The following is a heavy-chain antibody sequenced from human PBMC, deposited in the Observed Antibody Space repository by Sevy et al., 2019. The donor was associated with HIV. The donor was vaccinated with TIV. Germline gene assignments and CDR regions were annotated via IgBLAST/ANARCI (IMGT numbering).Heavy chain of an antibody. V-gene: IGHV3-30-3*01. CDR3: ARDGGYDSRGYDLSNY. D-gene: IGHD3-22*01. CDR2: ILYDGSNT. J-gene: IGHJ4*02. CDR1: GFTFTTYA. Sequence: GGSLRLSCAASGFTFTTYAMHWVRQAPGKGLEWVAVILYDGSNTYYADSVKGRFTISRDRSKNTLYLQMNSLRAEDTAVYFCARDGGYDSRGYDLSNYWGQGTLVTVSS.